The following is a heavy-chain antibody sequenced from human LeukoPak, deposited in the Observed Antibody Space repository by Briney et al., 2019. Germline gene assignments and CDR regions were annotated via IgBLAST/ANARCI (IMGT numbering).Heavy chain of an antibody. V-gene: IGHV1-2*02. J-gene: IGHJ4*02. D-gene: IGHD4-11*01. CDR2: INPNSGGT. Sequence: ASVKVSCKASGYTFTGYYMHWVRQAPGQGLEWMGWINPNSGGTNYAQKFQGRVTMTRDTSISTAYMELSRLNSEDTAVYFCASHENSDFSVNSWGPGTLVTVSS. CDR1: GYTFTGYY. CDR3: ASHENSDFSVNS.